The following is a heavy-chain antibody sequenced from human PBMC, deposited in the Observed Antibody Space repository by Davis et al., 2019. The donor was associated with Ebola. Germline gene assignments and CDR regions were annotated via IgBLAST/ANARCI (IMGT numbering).Heavy chain of an antibody. CDR1: GASISTYY. D-gene: IGHD4-17*01. J-gene: IGHJ4*02. CDR2: IFYSGST. Sequence: MPSETLSLTCTVSGASISTYYWSWIRQPPGKGLEWIGYIFYSGSTKYNPSLRSRVTISLDTSKNQFSLKLRSVTAADTAVYCCAREAYGDYSLDYWGQGTLVTVSS. CDR3: AREAYGDYSLDY. V-gene: IGHV4-59*01.